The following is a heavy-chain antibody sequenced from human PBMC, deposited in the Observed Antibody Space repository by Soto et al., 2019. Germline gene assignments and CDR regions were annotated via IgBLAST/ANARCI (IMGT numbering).Heavy chain of an antibody. Sequence: EVQLVESGGGLVQPGGSLRLSFAASGFTFSSYSMNWVRQAPGKGLEWVSYINSSSRTIYYTDSVKGRFTISRDNAKKSLYLQMNSLAAEYTAVYYCARDKGRSPLVYLVQGPLVTVSP. CDR1: GFTFSSYS. CDR3: ARDKGRSPLVY. V-gene: IGHV3-48*01. D-gene: IGHD2-15*01. J-gene: IGHJ4*02. CDR2: INSSSRTI.